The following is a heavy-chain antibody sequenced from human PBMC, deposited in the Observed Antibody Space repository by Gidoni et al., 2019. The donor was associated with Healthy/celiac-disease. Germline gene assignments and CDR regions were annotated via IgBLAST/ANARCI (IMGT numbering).Heavy chain of an antibody. CDR2: ISSSSSYI. D-gene: IGHD3-10*01. CDR1: GFTFSSYS. V-gene: IGHV3-21*01. Sequence: EVQLVESGGGLVKPGGSLRLSCAASGFTFSSYSMNWVRQAPGKGLEWVSSISSSSSYIYYADSVKGRFTISRDNAKNSLYLQMNSLRAEDTAVYYCARELLWFGELPGPFDYWGQGTLVTVSS. J-gene: IGHJ4*02. CDR3: ARELLWFGELPGPFDY.